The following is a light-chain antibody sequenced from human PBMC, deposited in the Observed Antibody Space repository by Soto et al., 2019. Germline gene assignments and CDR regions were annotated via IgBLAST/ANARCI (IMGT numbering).Light chain of an antibody. V-gene: IGKV3-20*01. CDR3: QQYRDLPQT. CDR1: QSVRSNY. Sequence: EIVLTQSPGTLSLSPGERATLSCRASQSVRSNYLACYQQKPGQAPRLLIYNSSTRATGIPDRFSGSGSGTDVTLTISRLEPEDCALYYFQQYRDLPQTFGQGTQVEIK. J-gene: IGKJ1*01. CDR2: NSS.